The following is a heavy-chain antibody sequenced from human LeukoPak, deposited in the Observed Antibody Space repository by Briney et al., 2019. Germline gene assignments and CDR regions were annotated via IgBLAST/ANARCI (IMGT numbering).Heavy chain of an antibody. V-gene: IGHV3-48*03. CDR3: ARDYGGSSPFDY. J-gene: IGHJ4*02. CDR1: GFTFSSYE. Sequence: GGSLRLSCAASGFTFSSYEMHWVRQAPGKGLEGVSYISSSGSTIYYADSVKGRFTISRDNAKNSLYLQMNSLRAEDTAAYYCARDYGGSSPFDYWGQGTLVTVSS. CDR2: ISSSGSTI. D-gene: IGHD4-23*01.